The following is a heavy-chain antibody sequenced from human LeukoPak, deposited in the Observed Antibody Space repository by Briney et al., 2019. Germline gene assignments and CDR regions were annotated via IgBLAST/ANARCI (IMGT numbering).Heavy chain of an antibody. CDR1: GGSFSGYY. CDR2: INHNGST. D-gene: IGHD3-9*01. J-gene: IGHJ3*02. V-gene: IGHV4-34*01. Sequence: PSETLSLTCAVYGGSFSGYYWSWIRQPPGKGLEWIGEINHNGSTNYNPSLKSRVTISVDTSKNQFSLKLSSVTAADTAVYYCARKGRGYDILTGYYGRSAFDIWGQGTMVTVSS. CDR3: ARKGRGYDILTGYYGRSAFDI.